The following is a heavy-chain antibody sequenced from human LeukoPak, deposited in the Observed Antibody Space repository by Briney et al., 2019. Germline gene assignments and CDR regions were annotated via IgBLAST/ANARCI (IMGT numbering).Heavy chain of an antibody. Sequence: GGSLGLSCAASGFTFSSYAMHWVRPAPGKGVEWVAVISYDGSNTYYADSVKGRFTISRDNSKNTLYLQMNSLRAEDTAVYYCARDLEKAGSGYFDYWGQGTLVTVSS. D-gene: IGHD3-10*01. V-gene: IGHV3-30-3*01. J-gene: IGHJ4*02. CDR1: GFTFSSYA. CDR2: ISYDGSNT. CDR3: ARDLEKAGSGYFDY.